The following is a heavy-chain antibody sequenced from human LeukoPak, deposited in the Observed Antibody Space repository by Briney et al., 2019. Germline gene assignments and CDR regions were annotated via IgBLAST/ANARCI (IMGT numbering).Heavy chain of an antibody. J-gene: IGHJ5*02. CDR3: AGEGEYGESYS. V-gene: IGHV4-30-2*01. CDR1: GDSISYESYY. CDR2: VYRGRT. Sequence: PSETLSLTCAVSGDSISYESYYWNWIRQAPGKGPEWIGNVYRGRTRLNPAYTSQVAISVDMSKSQVSLSLTSVTVADTAIYYCAGEGEYGESYSWGQGVLVIVSA. D-gene: IGHD4-17*01.